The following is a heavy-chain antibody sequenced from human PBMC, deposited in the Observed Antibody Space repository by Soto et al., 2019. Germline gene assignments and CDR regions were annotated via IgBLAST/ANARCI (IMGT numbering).Heavy chain of an antibody. CDR3: ARHSGYDSVRDRHKYYYYGMDV. Sequence: SETLSLTCTVSGGSISSSSYYWGWIRQPPGKGLEWIGSIYYSGSTYYNPSLKSRVTISVDTSKNQFSLKLSSVTAADTAGYYCARHSGYDSVRDRHKYYYYGMDVWGQGTTVTVSS. D-gene: IGHD5-12*01. V-gene: IGHV4-39*01. J-gene: IGHJ6*02. CDR2: IYYSGST. CDR1: GGSISSSSYY.